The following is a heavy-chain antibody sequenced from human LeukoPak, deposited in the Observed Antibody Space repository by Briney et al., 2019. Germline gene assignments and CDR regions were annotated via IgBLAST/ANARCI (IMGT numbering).Heavy chain of an antibody. CDR3: AKTTFGGVIVRYPFFDY. CDR2: ISGSGGST. V-gene: IGHV3-23*01. CDR1: GFTFSSSA. J-gene: IGHJ4*02. Sequence: PGGSLRLSCAASGFTFSSSAMNWVRQTPGKGLEWVSGISGSGGSTYYADSVKGRFTISRDNSKNTLYLQMNSLRAEDTAVYYCAKTTFGGVIVRYPFFDYWGQGTLVTVSS. D-gene: IGHD3-16*02.